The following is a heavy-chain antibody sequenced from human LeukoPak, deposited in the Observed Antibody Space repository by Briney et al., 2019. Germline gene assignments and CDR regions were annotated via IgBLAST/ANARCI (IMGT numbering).Heavy chain of an antibody. J-gene: IGHJ6*03. V-gene: IGHV3-7*01. Sequence: WGSLRLSCAASGFTFSSYWMSWVRQAPGKGLEWVANIKQDGSEKYYVDSVKGRFTISRDNAKNSLYLQMNSLRAEDTAVYYCARESGVGLATGDYMDVWGKGTTVTVS. CDR2: IKQDGSEK. CDR1: GFTFSSYW. D-gene: IGHD7-27*01. CDR3: ARESGVGLATGDYMDV.